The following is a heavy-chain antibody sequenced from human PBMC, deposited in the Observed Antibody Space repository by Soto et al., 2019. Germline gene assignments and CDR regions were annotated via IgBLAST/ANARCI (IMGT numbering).Heavy chain of an antibody. CDR3: ARDLGVGPSNF. Sequence: GGSLRLSCATPGFTFSDYSMSWVRQAPGKGLEWVSSFYSSTNYIYQAESVRGRFTISRDNAKNSLYLQMDSLRVEDTAVYYCARDLGVGPSNFWGQGTLVTVSS. CDR1: GFTFSDYS. CDR2: FYSSTNYI. D-gene: IGHD3-3*01. V-gene: IGHV3-21*01. J-gene: IGHJ4*02.